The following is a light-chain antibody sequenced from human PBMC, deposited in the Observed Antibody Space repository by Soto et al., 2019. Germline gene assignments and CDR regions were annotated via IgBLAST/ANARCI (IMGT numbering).Light chain of an antibody. CDR1: SSDIGNNY. CDR3: GTWDTSLHVV. CDR2: DNN. V-gene: IGLV1-51*01. J-gene: IGLJ2*01. Sequence: QSVLTQPPSVSVAPGQKVTISCSASSSDIGNNYVSWYQQLPGTAPKLLIYDNNRRPSGIPDRFSGSKSGTSATLDITGLQTGDEADYYCGTWDTSLHVVFGGGTKVTVL.